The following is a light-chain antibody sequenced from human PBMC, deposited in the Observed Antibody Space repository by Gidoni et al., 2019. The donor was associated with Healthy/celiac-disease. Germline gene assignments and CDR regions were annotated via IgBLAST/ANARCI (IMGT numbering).Light chain of an antibody. Sequence: DIQMTQSPSTLSASVGDRVTITCRASQSISSWLAWYQQKPGNAPKLLIYKASSLESGVPSRFRGSGSGPEFTLTISRLQPDDFATYYCQQYNSYSWTFGQGTKVEIK. J-gene: IGKJ1*01. CDR3: QQYNSYSWT. CDR1: QSISSW. V-gene: IGKV1-5*03. CDR2: KAS.